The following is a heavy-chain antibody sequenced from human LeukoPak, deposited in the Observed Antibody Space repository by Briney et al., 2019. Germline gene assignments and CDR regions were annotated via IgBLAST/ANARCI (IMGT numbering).Heavy chain of an antibody. J-gene: IGHJ4*02. V-gene: IGHV7-4-1*02. CDR2: INTNTGNP. CDR1: GYTFTSYA. Sequence: ASVKVSCKASGYTFTSYAMDWVRQAPGQGLEWMGWINTNTGNPTYAQGFTGRFVFSLDTSVSTAYLQISSLKAEDTAVYYCARGYCSSTSCYGGSYWGQGTLVTVSS. D-gene: IGHD2-2*01. CDR3: ARGYCSSTSCYGGSY.